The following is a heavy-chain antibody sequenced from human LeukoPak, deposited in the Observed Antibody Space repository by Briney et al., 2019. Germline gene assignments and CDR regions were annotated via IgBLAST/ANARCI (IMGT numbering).Heavy chain of an antibody. CDR3: ARDGGVFGEIDL. V-gene: IGHV3-9*01. CDR1: GFTFDDYA. J-gene: IGHJ5*02. Sequence: GRSLRLSCAASGFTFDDYAMHWVRQAPGKGLEWVSGITWNSGGIAYADSVKGRFTISRDNAKNSLYLQMNSLTAEDTAVYYCARDGGVFGEIDLWGQGTLVTVSS. CDR2: ITWNSGGI. D-gene: IGHD3-10*02.